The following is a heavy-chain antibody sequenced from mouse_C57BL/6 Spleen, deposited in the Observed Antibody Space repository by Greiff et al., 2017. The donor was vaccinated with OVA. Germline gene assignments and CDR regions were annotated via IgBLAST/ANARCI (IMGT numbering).Heavy chain of an antibody. CDR2: IYPGSGNT. CDR3: ARGSPYAMDY. CDR1: GYSFTSYY. J-gene: IGHJ4*01. D-gene: IGHD1-1*01. V-gene: IGHV1-66*01. Sequence: QVHVKQSGPELVKPGASVKISCKASGYSFTSYYIHWVKQRPGQGLEWIGWIYPGSGNTKYNEKFKGKATLTADTSSSTAYMQLSSLTSEDSAVYYCARGSPYAMDYWGQGTSVTVSS.